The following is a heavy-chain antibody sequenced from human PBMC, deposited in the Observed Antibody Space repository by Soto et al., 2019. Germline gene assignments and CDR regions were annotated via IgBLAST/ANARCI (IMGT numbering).Heavy chain of an antibody. Sequence: KTSETLSLTCAVYGGSFSGYYWSWIRQPPGKGLEWIGEINHSGSTNYNPSLKSRVTISVDTSKNQFSLKLSSVTAADTAVYYCASLAHYYGSGSSVLNYYYGMDVWGQGTTVTVSS. CDR3: ASLAHYYGSGSSVLNYYYGMDV. CDR2: INHSGST. J-gene: IGHJ6*02. CDR1: GGSFSGYY. V-gene: IGHV4-34*01. D-gene: IGHD3-10*01.